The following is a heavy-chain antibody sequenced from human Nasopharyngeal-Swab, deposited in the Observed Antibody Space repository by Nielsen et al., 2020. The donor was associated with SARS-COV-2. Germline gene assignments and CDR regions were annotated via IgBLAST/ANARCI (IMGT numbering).Heavy chain of an antibody. CDR3: AREGYYDSSGYSYFDY. D-gene: IGHD3-22*01. J-gene: IGHJ4*02. CDR2: INGDGSST. CDR1: GFTFSSYW. V-gene: IGHV3-74*01. Sequence: GESLKISCAASGFTFSSYWMHWVRQAPGKGLVWVSRINGDGSSTSYADSVKGRFTISRDNAKNTLYLQMNSLRAEDTAVYYCAREGYYDSSGYSYFDYWGQGTLVTVSS.